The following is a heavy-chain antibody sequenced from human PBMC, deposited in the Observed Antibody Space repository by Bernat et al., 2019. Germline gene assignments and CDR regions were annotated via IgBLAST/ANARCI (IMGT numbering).Heavy chain of an antibody. V-gene: IGHV4-61*03. Sequence: QVQLQESGPGLVKPSDTLSLTCAVSGGSVSSGSYFWSWIRQPPGKGLEWIGYVSYIGSANYNPSFRSRVLISVDTFKNYLSLTLRSVSAADTAVYYCARDVGGYQTGDSFDVWGQGTMVTVSS. J-gene: IGHJ3*01. D-gene: IGHD3-22*01. CDR2: VSYIGSA. CDR1: GGSVSSGSYF. CDR3: ARDVGGYQTGDSFDV.